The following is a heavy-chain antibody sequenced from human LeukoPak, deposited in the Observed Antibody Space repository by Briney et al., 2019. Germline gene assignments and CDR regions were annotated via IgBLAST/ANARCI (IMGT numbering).Heavy chain of an antibody. CDR1: GLTFSTYS. J-gene: IGHJ4*02. CDR3: ARASGWFGESANFDL. D-gene: IGHD3-10*01. CDR2: ISRDSIYI. V-gene: IGHV3-21*01. Sequence: PGGSLRLSCAASGLTFSTYSMNWVRQAPGKGLEWVSSISRDSIYIYEADSVKGRFTISRDNAKKLLYLHMNTLGAEDTAVYYCARASGWFGESANFDLWGQGTLVTVSS.